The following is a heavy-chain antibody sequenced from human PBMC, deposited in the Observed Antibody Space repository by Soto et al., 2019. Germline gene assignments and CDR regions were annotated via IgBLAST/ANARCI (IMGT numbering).Heavy chain of an antibody. D-gene: IGHD2-15*01. CDR3: ARQEDNTSNGMDV. CDR1: GYRLTTDW. CDR2: IYPGDSDS. J-gene: IGHJ6*02. Sequence: GESLKISCKGSGYRLTTDWIAWVRQMPGKGLEWMGIIYPGDSDSRYSPSFQGQVTISADKSISTAYLQWSSLKASDTAMYYCARQEDNTSNGMDVWGQGTTVTVSS. V-gene: IGHV5-51*01.